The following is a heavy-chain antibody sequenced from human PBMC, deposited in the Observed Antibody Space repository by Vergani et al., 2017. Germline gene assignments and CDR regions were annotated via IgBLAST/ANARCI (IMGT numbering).Heavy chain of an antibody. V-gene: IGHV1-69*04. CDR1: GGTFSSYA. D-gene: IGHD6-6*01. CDR3: ARRSSSGDYYYYYMDV. Sequence: QVQLVQSGAEVKKPGSSVKVSCKASGGTFSSYALNWVRQAPGQGLEWMGSIIPSLATTIYAQKFQGRVTMTRDTSISTAYMELSRLRSDDTAVYYCARRSSSGDYYYYYMDVWGKGTTVTVSS. J-gene: IGHJ6*03. CDR2: IIPSLATT.